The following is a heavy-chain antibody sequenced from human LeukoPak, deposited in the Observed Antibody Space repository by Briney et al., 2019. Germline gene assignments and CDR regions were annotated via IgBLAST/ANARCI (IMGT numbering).Heavy chain of an antibody. V-gene: IGHV4-59*01. Sequence: PSETLSLTCTVSGGSISSYYWSWIRQPPGKGLEWIGYIYYSGSTNYKPSLKSRVTISVDTSKNQFSLKLDSVTAADTAVYYCARGGYYGSGNDFRFDPWGQGTLVTVSS. CDR3: ARGGYYGSGNDFRFDP. D-gene: IGHD3-10*01. J-gene: IGHJ5*02. CDR1: GGSISSYY. CDR2: IYYSGST.